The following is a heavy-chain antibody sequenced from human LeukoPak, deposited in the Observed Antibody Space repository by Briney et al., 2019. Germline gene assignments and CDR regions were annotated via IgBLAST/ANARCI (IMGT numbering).Heavy chain of an antibody. CDR3: ASTSPRGDSSGYYYVD. Sequence: SVKVSFKASGGTFSSYAISWVRQAPGQGLEWMGGIIPIFGTANYAQKFQGRVTITTDESTSTAYMELSSLRSEDTAVYYCASTSPRGDSSGYYYVDWGQGTLVTVSS. CDR2: IIPIFGTA. J-gene: IGHJ4*02. D-gene: IGHD3-22*01. V-gene: IGHV1-69*05. CDR1: GGTFSSYA.